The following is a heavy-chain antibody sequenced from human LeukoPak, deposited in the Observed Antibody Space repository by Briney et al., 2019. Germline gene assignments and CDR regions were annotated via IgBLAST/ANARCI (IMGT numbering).Heavy chain of an antibody. V-gene: IGHV3-30-3*01. J-gene: IGHJ4*02. D-gene: IGHD5-18*01. CDR2: ISYDGSNK. CDR3: AREGYSYGYRSFDY. Sequence: GGSLRLSCAASGFTFSSYAMPWVRQAPGKGLEWAAVISYDGSNKYYADSVKGRFTISRDNSKNTLYLQMNSLRAEDTAVYYCAREGYSYGYRSFDYWGQGTLVTVSS. CDR1: GFTFSSYA.